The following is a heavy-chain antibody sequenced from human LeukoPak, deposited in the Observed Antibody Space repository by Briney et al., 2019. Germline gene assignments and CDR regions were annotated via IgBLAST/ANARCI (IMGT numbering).Heavy chain of an antibody. D-gene: IGHD3-3*01. V-gene: IGHV4-34*01. Sequence: SETLSLTCAVYGGSFSGYYWSWIRQPPGKGLEWIGEINHSGSTNYNPSLKSRVTISVDTSKNQFSLKLSSVTAADTAVYYCASSRYYDGTSYWGQGTLVTVSS. CDR1: GGSFSGYY. CDR2: INHSGST. CDR3: ASSRYYDGTSY. J-gene: IGHJ4*02.